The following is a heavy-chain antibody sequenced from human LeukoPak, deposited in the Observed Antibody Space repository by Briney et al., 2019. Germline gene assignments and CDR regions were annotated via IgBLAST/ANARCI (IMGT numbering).Heavy chain of an antibody. V-gene: IGHV3-48*01. CDR1: GFTFSSYS. J-gene: IGHJ4*02. CDR2: ISSSSSTI. Sequence: PGGSLRLSCAASGFTFSSYSMNWVRQAPGRGLEWVSYISSSSSTIYYADSVKGRFTISRDNAKNSLYLQMNSLRAEDTAVYYSARDNPGYGDYTVDYWGQGTLVTVSS. CDR3: ARDNPGYGDYTVDY. D-gene: IGHD4-17*01.